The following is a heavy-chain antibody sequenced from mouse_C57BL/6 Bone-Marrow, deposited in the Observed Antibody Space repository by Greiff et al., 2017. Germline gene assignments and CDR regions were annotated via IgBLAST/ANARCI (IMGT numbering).Heavy chain of an antibody. Sequence: QVQLQQPGAELVRPGTSVKLSCKASGYTFTSYWMHWVNQRPGQGLEWIGVIDPSDSYTNYNQKFKGKATLTVDTSSSTAYMQLSSLTSEDSAVYYCARRGPYGNYVDYAMDYWGQGTSVTVSS. CDR2: IDPSDSYT. D-gene: IGHD2-1*01. V-gene: IGHV1-59*01. CDR3: ARRGPYGNYVDYAMDY. J-gene: IGHJ4*01. CDR1: GYTFTSYW.